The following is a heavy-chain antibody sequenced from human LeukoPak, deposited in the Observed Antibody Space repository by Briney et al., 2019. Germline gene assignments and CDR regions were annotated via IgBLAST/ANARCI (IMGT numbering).Heavy chain of an antibody. D-gene: IGHD2-2*02. Sequence: ASVKVSCKASGYTFTSYYMHWVRQAPGQGLEWMGIINPSGGSTSYAQKFQGRVTMTRDMSTSTVYMELSSLRSEDTAVYYCARAYGTRQYQLLYDHYYYYMDVWGKGTTVTVSS. V-gene: IGHV1-46*01. CDR3: ARAYGTRQYQLLYDHYYYYMDV. CDR2: INPSGGST. CDR1: GYTFTSYY. J-gene: IGHJ6*03.